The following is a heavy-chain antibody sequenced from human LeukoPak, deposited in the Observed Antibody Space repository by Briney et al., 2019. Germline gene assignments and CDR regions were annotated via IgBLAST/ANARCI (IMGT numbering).Heavy chain of an antibody. CDR2: INVGNGNT. CDR3: ARDTGSGWYPWYFDY. J-gene: IGHJ4*02. CDR1: GYTFTSYA. Sequence: GASVKVSCKASGYTFTSYAMHWVRQAPGQRLEWMGWINVGNGNTKYSQEFQGRVTITRDTSASTAYMELSSLRSDDTAVYYCARDTGSGWYPWYFDYWGQGTLVTVSS. V-gene: IGHV1-3*01. D-gene: IGHD6-19*01.